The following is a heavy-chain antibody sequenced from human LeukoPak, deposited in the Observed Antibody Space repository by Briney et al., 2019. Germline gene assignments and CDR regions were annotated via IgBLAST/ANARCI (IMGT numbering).Heavy chain of an antibody. CDR3: ARRIAAAAAPYYFDY. J-gene: IGHJ4*02. Sequence: GGSLRLSCAASGFTFSSYWMHWVRQAPGKGLLWVSRINSDGSSTSYADSVKGRFTISRDNAKNTLYLQMNSLRAEDTAVYYCARRIAAAAAPYYFDYWGQGTLVSVSS. V-gene: IGHV3-74*01. D-gene: IGHD6-13*01. CDR1: GFTFSSYW. CDR2: INSDGSST.